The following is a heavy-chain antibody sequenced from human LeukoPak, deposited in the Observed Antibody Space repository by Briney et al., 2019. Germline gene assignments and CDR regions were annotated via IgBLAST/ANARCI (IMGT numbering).Heavy chain of an antibody. D-gene: IGHD6-13*01. CDR3: VGIATAGTVEY. CDR2: IDTSGST. V-gene: IGHV4-4*09. Sequence: SETLSLTCAVSADSFSSHYWTWIRQPPGKGLEWIGYIDTSGSTNYNPSLKSRVIVSVDTSKNQFSLKLNSVTAADTAVFYCVGIATAGTVEYWGQGTLVTVSS. CDR1: ADSFSSHY. J-gene: IGHJ4*02.